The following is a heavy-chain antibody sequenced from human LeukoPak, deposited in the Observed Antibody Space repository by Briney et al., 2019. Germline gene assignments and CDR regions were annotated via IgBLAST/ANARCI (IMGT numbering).Heavy chain of an antibody. D-gene: IGHD1-26*01. CDR2: IYYSGST. J-gene: IGHJ4*02. CDR3: VRDIRVGTTYDY. Sequence: SETLSLTCTVSGGSISGSSHYWGWIRQPPGKGLKRIGSIYYSGSTYYNPSLKSRVTISVDTSKNQFSLNLRSVTAADTAVYYCVRDIRVGTTYDYWGQGALVTVSS. CDR1: GGSISGSSHY. V-gene: IGHV4-39*07.